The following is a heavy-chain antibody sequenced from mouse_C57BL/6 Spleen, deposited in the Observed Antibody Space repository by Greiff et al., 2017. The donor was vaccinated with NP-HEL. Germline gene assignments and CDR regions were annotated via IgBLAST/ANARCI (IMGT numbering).Heavy chain of an antibody. J-gene: IGHJ4*01. V-gene: IGHV5-17*01. D-gene: IGHD1-1*01. CDR1: GFTFSDYG. Sequence: DVMLVESGGGLVKPGGSLKLSCAASGFTFSDYGMHWVRQAPEKGLEWVAYISSGSSTIYYADTVKGRFTISRDNAKNTLFLQMTSLRSEDTAMYYCARLPDYYGSSYDAMDYWGQGTSVTVS. CDR3: ARLPDYYGSSYDAMDY. CDR2: ISSGSSTI.